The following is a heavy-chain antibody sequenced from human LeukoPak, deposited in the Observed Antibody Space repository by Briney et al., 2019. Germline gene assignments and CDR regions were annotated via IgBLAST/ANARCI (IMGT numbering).Heavy chain of an antibody. CDR3: ARGSSGYYYDLFYYFDY. D-gene: IGHD3-22*01. CDR2: INHSGST. V-gene: IGHV4-34*01. J-gene: IGHJ4*02. Sequence: PSETLSLTCGVYGGSFSGYFWSWIRQPPGKGLEWIGEINHSGSTNYNPSLKTRVTISVDTSKNQFSLKLSSVTAADTAVYYCARGSSGYYYDLFYYFDYWGQGTLVTVSS. CDR1: GGSFSGYF.